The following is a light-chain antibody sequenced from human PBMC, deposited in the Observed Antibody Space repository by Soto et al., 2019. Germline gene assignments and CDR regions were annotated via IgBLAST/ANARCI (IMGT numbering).Light chain of an antibody. V-gene: IGKV1-5*01. CDR3: QQYYTYST. Sequence: EIQMPQSPASVSVSVGDRVTIPCRASQSISSWVAWYQQKPGEAPKPLIFDASTLQTGVPSRFGGSGSGAEFNLTITGLQPDDFATYFCQQYYTYSTFGQGTRLEIK. CDR2: DAS. CDR1: QSISSW. J-gene: IGKJ5*01.